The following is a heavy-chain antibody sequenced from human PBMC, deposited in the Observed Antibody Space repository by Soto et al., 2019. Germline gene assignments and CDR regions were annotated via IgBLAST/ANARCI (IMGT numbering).Heavy chain of an antibody. CDR3: SRTQGVSHSYVQAV. J-gene: IGHJ6*02. CDR2: IFYTGST. D-gene: IGHD1-1*01. CDR1: GGSISGYY. V-gene: IGHV4-59*01. Sequence: SETLSLTCAISGGSISGYYWSWIRQPPGKGLEWIGYIFYTGSTTYNPSLKSRVTISGDTSKNQFSLNLSAVTAADTAVYYCSRTQGVSHSYVQAVRGQGTTVTGSS.